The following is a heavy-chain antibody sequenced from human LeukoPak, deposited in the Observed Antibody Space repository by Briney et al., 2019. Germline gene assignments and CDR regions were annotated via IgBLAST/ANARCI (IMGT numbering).Heavy chain of an antibody. CDR1: GGSISSGGYS. V-gene: IGHV4-30-2*01. CDR3: ARGRVPAAIHGMDV. D-gene: IGHD2-2*01. J-gene: IGHJ6*04. Sequence: LQTLSLTCAVSGGSISSGGYSWSWIRQPPGKGLEWIGYIYHSGSTYYNPSLKSRVTISVDRSKNQFSLKLSSVTAADTAVYYCARGRVPAAIHGMDVWGKGTTVTVSS. CDR2: IYHSGST.